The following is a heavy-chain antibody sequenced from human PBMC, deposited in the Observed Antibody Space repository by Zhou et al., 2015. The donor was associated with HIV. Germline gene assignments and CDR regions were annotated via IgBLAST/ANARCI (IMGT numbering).Heavy chain of an antibody. CDR3: AASGYGSGSYGFSYWFDP. CDR1: GGTFRRYA. D-gene: IGHD3-10*01. J-gene: IGHJ5*02. Sequence: QVQLVQSGAEVKKPESSVKVSCKASGGTFRRYAISWVRQAPGQGLEWMGGIIPIFGTANYAQKFQGRVTITADESTSTAYMELSSLRSEDTAVYYCAASGYGSGSYGFSYWFDPWGQGTLVTVSS. CDR2: IIPIFGTA. V-gene: IGHV1-69*01.